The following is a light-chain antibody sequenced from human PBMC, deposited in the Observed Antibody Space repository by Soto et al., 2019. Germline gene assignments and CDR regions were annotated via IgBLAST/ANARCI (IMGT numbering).Light chain of an antibody. CDR1: QNINNY. Sequence: DMPMTQSPSSLSASLGDRVIIXXQASQNINNYLNWYQQKPGRAPXLLIYDASNLEEGVPSRFRGSGSGTDFTFTISRLQPEDIATYYCQQYENLPTFGQGTRLE. V-gene: IGKV1-33*01. J-gene: IGKJ5*01. CDR2: DAS. CDR3: QQYENLPT.